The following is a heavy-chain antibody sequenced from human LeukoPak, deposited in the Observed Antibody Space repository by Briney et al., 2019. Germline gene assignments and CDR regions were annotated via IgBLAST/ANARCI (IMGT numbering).Heavy chain of an antibody. CDR2: IIPIFGTA. CDR1: GGTFSSYA. CDR3: ASRYCNGGSCRPYYYGMDV. Sequence: SVKVSCKASGGTFSSYAISWVRQAPGQGLEWMGGIIPIFGTANYAQKFQGRVTITADESTSTAYMELSSLRSEDTAVYYCASRYCNGGSCRPYYYGMDVWGQGTTVTVSS. D-gene: IGHD2-15*01. J-gene: IGHJ6*02. V-gene: IGHV1-69*01.